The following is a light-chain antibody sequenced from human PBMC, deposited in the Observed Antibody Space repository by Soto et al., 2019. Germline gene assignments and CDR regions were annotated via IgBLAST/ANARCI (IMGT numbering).Light chain of an antibody. Sequence: DIQMTQSPSSLSASVGDRVTITCRVRQIISGSVNWYQQKPGKAPKLLISASSTLESGVPSRFSGGESGTDFTLTISSLQPEDFATYYCQQSHSFPWTFGQGTKVDIK. CDR2: ASS. CDR3: QQSHSFPWT. V-gene: IGKV1-39*01. CDR1: QIISGS. J-gene: IGKJ1*01.